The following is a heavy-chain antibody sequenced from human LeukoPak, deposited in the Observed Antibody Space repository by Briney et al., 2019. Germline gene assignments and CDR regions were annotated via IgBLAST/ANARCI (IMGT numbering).Heavy chain of an antibody. CDR3: PKDAHDYGDPGNWFDP. J-gene: IGHJ5*02. D-gene: IGHD4-17*01. V-gene: IGHV3-23*01. CDR1: GFTFSSYA. CDR2: ISGSGGST. Sequence: GGSLRLSCAASGFTFSSYAMSWVRQAPGKGLEWVSAISGSGGSTYYADSVKGRFTISRDNSKNTLYLQMNSLRAEDTAVYYCPKDAHDYGDPGNWFDPWGQGTLVTVSS.